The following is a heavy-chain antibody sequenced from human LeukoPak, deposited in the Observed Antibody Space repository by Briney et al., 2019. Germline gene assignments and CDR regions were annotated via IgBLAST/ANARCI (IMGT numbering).Heavy chain of an antibody. CDR1: GFTISSYS. V-gene: IGHV3-21*01. Sequence: GGSLRLSCAASGFTISSYSMNWVRQAPGKGLEWVSSISSSSSYISYADSVKGRFTISRDNAKNSLSLQMNSLRAEDTAVYYCARVSAAGFDYWGQGTLVTVSS. D-gene: IGHD6-25*01. CDR3: ARVSAAGFDY. CDR2: ISSSSSYI. J-gene: IGHJ4*02.